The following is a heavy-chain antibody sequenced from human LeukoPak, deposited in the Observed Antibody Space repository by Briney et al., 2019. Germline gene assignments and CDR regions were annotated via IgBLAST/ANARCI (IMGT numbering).Heavy chain of an antibody. V-gene: IGHV3-23*01. Sequence: GGSLRLSCAASAYTFSSYAMTWARQAPGKGLDWDSEITGSDDSTYYAEAVNGRFTISRNNSRNTLYLQMNSLRAEDTAVYYCARELFDFDYWGQGTLVTVSS. CDR1: AYTFSSYA. CDR2: ITGSDDST. J-gene: IGHJ4*02. CDR3: ARELFDFDY. D-gene: IGHD3-10*01.